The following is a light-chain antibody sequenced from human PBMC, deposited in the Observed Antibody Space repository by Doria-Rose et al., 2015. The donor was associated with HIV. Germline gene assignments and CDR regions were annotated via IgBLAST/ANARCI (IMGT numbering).Light chain of an antibody. Sequence: SLSPGERATLSCRASQSVSSTYLAWYQQTPGQAPRLLIYGTSSRATGIPDRFNASGSGTDFTLTISRLEPEDFAVYYCQQYGSSPKTFGQGTKVEI. J-gene: IGKJ1*01. CDR1: QSVSSTY. V-gene: IGKV3-20*01. CDR2: GTS. CDR3: QQYGSSPKT.